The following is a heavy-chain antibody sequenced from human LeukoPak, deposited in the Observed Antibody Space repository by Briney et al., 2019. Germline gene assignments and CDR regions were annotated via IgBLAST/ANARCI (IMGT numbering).Heavy chain of an antibody. D-gene: IGHD3-3*01. V-gene: IGHV1-24*01. CDR1: GYTLTELS. Sequence: GASVKVSCKVSGYTLTELSMHWVRQAPGKGLEWMGGFDPEDGETIYAQKFQGRVTMTEDTSTDTAYMELSSLRSEDTAVYYCATVPYDFWSGYYIGPQFYAYWGQGTLVTVSS. CDR3: ATVPYDFWSGYYIGPQFYAY. J-gene: IGHJ4*02. CDR2: FDPEDGET.